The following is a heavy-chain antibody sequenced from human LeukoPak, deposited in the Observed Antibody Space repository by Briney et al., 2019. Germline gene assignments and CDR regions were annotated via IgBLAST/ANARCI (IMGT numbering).Heavy chain of an antibody. CDR3: ARGRYYYYYMDV. J-gene: IGHJ6*03. Sequence: EASVKVSCKASGYTFTSYDINWVRQATGQGIEWMGWMNPNSGNTGYAQKFQGRVTMTRNTSISTAYMELSSLRSEDTAVYYCARGRYYYYYMDVWGKGTTVTVSS. CDR2: MNPNSGNT. CDR1: GYTFTSYD. V-gene: IGHV1-8*01.